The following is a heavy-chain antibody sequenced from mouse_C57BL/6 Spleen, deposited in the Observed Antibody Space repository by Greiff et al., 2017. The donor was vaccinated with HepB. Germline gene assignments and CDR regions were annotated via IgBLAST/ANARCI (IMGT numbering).Heavy chain of an antibody. CDR2: IYPGNSDT. V-gene: IGHV1-5*01. CDR1: GYTFTSYW. CDR3: TRVYYGNYDWYFDV. D-gene: IGHD2-1*01. J-gene: IGHJ1*03. Sequence: EVQLVESGTVLARPGASVKMSCKTSGYTFTSYWMHWVKQRPGQGLEWIGAIYPGNSDTSYNQKFKGKAKLTAVTSASTAYMELSSLTNEDSAVYYCTRVYYGNYDWYFDVWGTGTTVTVSS.